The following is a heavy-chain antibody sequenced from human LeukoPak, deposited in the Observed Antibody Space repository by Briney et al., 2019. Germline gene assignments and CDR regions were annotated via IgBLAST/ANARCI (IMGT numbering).Heavy chain of an antibody. CDR3: ARDLIVVVPAVDSYYYGMDV. V-gene: IGHV3-30-3*01. D-gene: IGHD2-2*01. CDR1: GFTFRSYA. CDR2: ISYDGSNK. Sequence: PGRSLRLSCAASGFTFRSYAVDWVRQATGKGLEWVAVISYDGSNKYYADSVKGRFTISRDNSKNTLYLQMNSLRAEDTAVYYCARDLIVVVPAVDSYYYGMDVWGQGTTVTVSS. J-gene: IGHJ6*02.